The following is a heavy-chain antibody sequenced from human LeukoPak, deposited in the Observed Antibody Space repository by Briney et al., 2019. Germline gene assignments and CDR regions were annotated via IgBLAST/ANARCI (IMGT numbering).Heavy chain of an antibody. CDR2: ISAYNGNT. J-gene: IGHJ4*02. V-gene: IGHV1-18*01. Sequence: GASVKVSCKASGYTFTSYGISWVRQAPGQGLEWMGWISAYNGNTNYAQKFQGRVTMTTDTSTSTAYIELRSLRSDDTAVYYCARKLGYCSGGSCYLCDYWGQGTLVTVSS. D-gene: IGHD2-15*01. CDR1: GYTFTSYG. CDR3: ARKLGYCSGGSCYLCDY.